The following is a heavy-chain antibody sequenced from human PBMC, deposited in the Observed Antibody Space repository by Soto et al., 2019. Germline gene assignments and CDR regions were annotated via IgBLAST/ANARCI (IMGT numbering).Heavy chain of an antibody. J-gene: IGHJ1*01. CDR2: IRSKAYGGTT. D-gene: IGHD2-15*01. CDR3: TRDVAPKH. Sequence: PGCSLIVSCTASGFTFGEYAMSWFRQAPGKGLEWVGFIRSKAYGGTTEYAASVKGRFTISRDDSKSIAYLQMNSLKTEDTAVYYCTRDVAPKHWGQGTMVTVS. CDR1: GFTFGEYA. V-gene: IGHV3-49*03.